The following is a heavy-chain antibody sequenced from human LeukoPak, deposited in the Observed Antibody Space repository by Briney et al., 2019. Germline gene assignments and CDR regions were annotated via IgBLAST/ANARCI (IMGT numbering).Heavy chain of an antibody. CDR1: GGSFSSYY. D-gene: IGHD3/OR15-3a*01. J-gene: IGHJ4*02. CDR2: IFYSGST. V-gene: IGHV4-59*08. Sequence: SETLSLTCTVSGGSFSSYYWSWIRQPPGKGLEWIGNIFYSGSTNYTPSLKSRVTTSVDRSKNQFSLRLTSVTAADTAVYARQTGSGLFILPGGQGTLVTVSS. CDR3: QTGSGLFILP.